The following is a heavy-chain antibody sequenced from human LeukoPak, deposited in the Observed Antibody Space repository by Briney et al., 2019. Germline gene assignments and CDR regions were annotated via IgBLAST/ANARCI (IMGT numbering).Heavy chain of an antibody. CDR1: GFTFSSYS. D-gene: IGHD2-2*01. V-gene: IGHV3-21*01. CDR3: ATWCSSTSCYFRDVDY. J-gene: IGHJ4*02. Sequence: KPGGSLRHSRAASGFTFSSYSMNWVRQAPGKGLEWVSFISSSSSYIYYTDSAKGRFTISRDNAKNSLYLQMNSLRAEDTAVYYCATWCSSTSCYFRDVDYWGQGTLVTVSS. CDR2: ISSSSSYI.